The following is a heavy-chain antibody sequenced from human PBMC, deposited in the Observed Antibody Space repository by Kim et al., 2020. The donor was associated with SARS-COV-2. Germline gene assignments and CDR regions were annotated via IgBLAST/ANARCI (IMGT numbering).Heavy chain of an antibody. CDR3: ARGLEAAGYYFDY. D-gene: IGHD6-13*01. V-gene: IGHV4-34*01. J-gene: IGHJ4*02. Sequence: SETLSLTCAVYGGSFSGYYWSWIRQPPGKGLEWIGEINHSGSTNYNPSLKSRVTISVDTSKNQFSLKLSSVTAADTAVYYCARGLEAAGYYFDYWGQGT. CDR1: GGSFSGYY. CDR2: INHSGST.